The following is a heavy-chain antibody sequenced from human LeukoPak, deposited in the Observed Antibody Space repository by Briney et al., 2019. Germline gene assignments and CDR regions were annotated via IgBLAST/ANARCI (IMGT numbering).Heavy chain of an antibody. CDR3: ARGDTAMARSPFDY. V-gene: IGHV4-30-2*01. CDR1: GGSISSGGYS. CDR2: IYHSGST. Sequence: SQTLSLTCAVSGGSISSGGYSWSWIRQPPGKGLEWIGYIYHSGSTYYNPSLKSRVTISVNRSKNQFSLKLSSVTAADTAVYYCARGDTAMARSPFDYWGKGTRSPSPQ. D-gene: IGHD5-18*01. J-gene: IGHJ4*02.